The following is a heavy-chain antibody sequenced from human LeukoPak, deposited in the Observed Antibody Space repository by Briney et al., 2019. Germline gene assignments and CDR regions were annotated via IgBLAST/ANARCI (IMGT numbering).Heavy chain of an antibody. CDR1: GGSISSYY. Sequence: SETLSLTCTVAGGSISSYYWSWIRQPAGKGLEWIGRIYTSGSTNYNPSLKSRVTMSVDTSKNQFSLKLSSVTAADTAVYYCARDGNYYYDSSGHSHWFDPWGQGTLVTVSS. J-gene: IGHJ5*02. D-gene: IGHD3-22*01. CDR2: IYTSGST. V-gene: IGHV4-4*07. CDR3: ARDGNYYYDSSGHSHWFDP.